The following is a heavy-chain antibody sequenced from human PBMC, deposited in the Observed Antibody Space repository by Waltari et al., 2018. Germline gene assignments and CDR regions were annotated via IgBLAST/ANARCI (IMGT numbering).Heavy chain of an antibody. CDR1: GGSISSGGYY. D-gene: IGHD5-12*01. CDR2: IYHSGST. V-gene: IGHV4-31*03. J-gene: IGHJ3*02. Sequence: QVQLQESGPGLVKPSQTLSLTCTVSGGSISSGGYYWSWIRQHPGKGLEWIGYIYHSGSTYYNPSLKSRVTISVDKSKNQFSLKLSSVTAADTAVYYCARADVRGSEGAFDIWGQGTMVTVSS. CDR3: ARADVRGSEGAFDI.